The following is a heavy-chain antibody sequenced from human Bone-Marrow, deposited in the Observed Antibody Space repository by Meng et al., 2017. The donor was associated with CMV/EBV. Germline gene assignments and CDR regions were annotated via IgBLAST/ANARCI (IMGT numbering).Heavy chain of an antibody. Sequence: SETLSLTCTVSGGSISSGGYSWSWIRQHPGKGLEWIGYIYYSGSTYYNPSLKSRVTISVDTSKNQFSLNLSSVTAADTAVYYCAREGSSNWFEPWGQGTLVTVSS. CDR1: GGSISSGGYS. CDR3: AREGSSNWFEP. D-gene: IGHD6-6*01. CDR2: IYYSGST. J-gene: IGHJ5*01. V-gene: IGHV4-31*03.